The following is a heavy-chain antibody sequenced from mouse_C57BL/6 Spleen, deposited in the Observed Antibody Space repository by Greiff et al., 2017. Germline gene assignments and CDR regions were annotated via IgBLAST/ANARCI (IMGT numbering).Heavy chain of an antibody. V-gene: IGHV14-1*01. CDR3: TAGHHGLH. D-gene: IGHD6-1*01. J-gene: IGHJ2*01. Sequence: VQLKQSGAELVRPGASVKLSCTASGFNIKDYYMHWVKPRPEKGLEWIGRIDPEDGDTEYAPKFPGKATMTADTSSNTAYLQLSGLTSEDTAVYYCTAGHHGLHWGQGTTLTVSS. CDR1: GFNIKDYY. CDR2: IDPEDGDT.